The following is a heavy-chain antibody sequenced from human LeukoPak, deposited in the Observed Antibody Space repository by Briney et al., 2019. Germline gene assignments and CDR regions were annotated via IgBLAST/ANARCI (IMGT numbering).Heavy chain of an antibody. CDR1: GGSISSYY. CDR3: ARDSSRTMMVVAYSGRIDAFDI. V-gene: IGHV4-4*07. Sequence: PSETLSLTCTVSGGSISSYYWSWIRQPAGKGLEWIGRIYTSGSTNYNPSLKSRVTMSVDTSKNQFSLKLSSVTAADTAVYYCARDSSRTMMVVAYSGRIDAFDIWGQGTMVTVSS. J-gene: IGHJ3*02. CDR2: IYTSGST. D-gene: IGHD3-22*01.